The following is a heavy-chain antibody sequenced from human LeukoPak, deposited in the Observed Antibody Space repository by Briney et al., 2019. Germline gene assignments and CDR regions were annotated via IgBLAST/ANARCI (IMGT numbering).Heavy chain of an antibody. V-gene: IGHV3-23*01. CDR2: IRGSGDNT. CDR1: GFTFSRYY. D-gene: IGHD5-18*01. Sequence: PGGSLRLSCAASGFTFSRYYMHWVRQAPGKGLEWVSSIRGSGDNTYYADSVKGRFTISRDNSKNHLYLQMNSLRAEDTAVYYCAKVRGYSYANEYHFDNWGQGTLVSVSS. CDR3: AKVRGYSYANEYHFDN. J-gene: IGHJ4*02.